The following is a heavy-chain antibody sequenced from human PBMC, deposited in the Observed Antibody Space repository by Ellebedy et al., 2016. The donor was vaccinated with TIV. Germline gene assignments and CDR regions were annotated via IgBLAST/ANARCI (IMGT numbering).Heavy chain of an antibody. CDR2: ITVYNGNT. V-gene: IGHV1-18*01. CDR1: GYTFTDYG. Sequence: ASVKVSXXASGYTFTDYGITWVRQAPGQGLEWMGWITVYNGNTNYAQKFQGRVTITADESTSTAYMELSSLRSEDTAGYYCARDQDYWGQGTLVTVSS. J-gene: IGHJ4*02. CDR3: ARDQDY.